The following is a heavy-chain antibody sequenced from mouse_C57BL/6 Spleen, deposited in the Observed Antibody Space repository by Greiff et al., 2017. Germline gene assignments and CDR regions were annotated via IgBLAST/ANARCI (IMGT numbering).Heavy chain of an antibody. CDR3: ARVYDGYPFDY. D-gene: IGHD2-3*01. CDR1: GFTFSDYY. V-gene: IGHV5-16*01. J-gene: IGHJ2*01. Sequence: EVKLMESEGGLVQPGSSMKLSCTASGFTFSDYYMAWVRQVPEKGLEWVANINYDGSSTYYLDSLKSRFIISRDNAKNILYLQMSSLKSEDTATYYCARVYDGYPFDYWGQGTTLTVSS. CDR2: INYDGSST.